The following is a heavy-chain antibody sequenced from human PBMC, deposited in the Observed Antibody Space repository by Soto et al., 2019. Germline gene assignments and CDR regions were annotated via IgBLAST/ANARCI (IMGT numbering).Heavy chain of an antibody. CDR2: IWYDGSNK. CDR3: ASEYYYDSSGYYGAFDI. Sequence: GGSLRLSCAASGFTFSSYGMHWVRQAPGKGLEWVAVIWYDGSNKYYADSVKGRFTISRDNSKNTLYLQMNSLRAEDTAVYYCASEYYYDSSGYYGAFDIWGQGTMVTVSS. J-gene: IGHJ3*02. CDR1: GFTFSSYG. D-gene: IGHD3-22*01. V-gene: IGHV3-33*01.